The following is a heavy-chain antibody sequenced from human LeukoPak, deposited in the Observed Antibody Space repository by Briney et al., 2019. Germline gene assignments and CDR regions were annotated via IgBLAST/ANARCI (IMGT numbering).Heavy chain of an antibody. V-gene: IGHV3-23*01. Sequence: PGGSLRLSCAASGFTFSSYAMSWVRQAPGKGLEGVSSISGSGGSTFYADSVKGRFTISRDNSKNTLHLQLNSLRAEDTAVYYCAKDRTSHRGIAEYFQHWGQGTLVSVSS. CDR2: ISGSGGST. D-gene: IGHD2-8*01. J-gene: IGHJ1*01. CDR1: GFTFSSYA. CDR3: AKDRTSHRGIAEYFQH.